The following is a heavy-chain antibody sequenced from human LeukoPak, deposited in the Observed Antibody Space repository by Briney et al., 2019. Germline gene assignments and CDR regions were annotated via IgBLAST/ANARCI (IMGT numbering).Heavy chain of an antibody. J-gene: IGHJ4*02. Sequence: GGSLRLSCAASGFTFSSYAMSRVRQAPGKGLEWVSAISGSGGSTYYADSVKGRFTISRDNSKNTLYLQMNSLRAEDTAVYYCAKGFSSSWYNPYYFDYWGQGTLVTVSS. CDR3: AKGFSSSWYNPYYFDY. V-gene: IGHV3-23*01. CDR2: ISGSGGST. D-gene: IGHD6-13*01. CDR1: GFTFSSYA.